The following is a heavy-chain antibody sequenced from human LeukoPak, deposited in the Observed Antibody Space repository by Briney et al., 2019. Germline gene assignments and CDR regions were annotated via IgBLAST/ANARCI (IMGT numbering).Heavy chain of an antibody. V-gene: IGHV3-21*06. D-gene: IGHD5-12*01. CDR2: ISSNSENV. CDR1: GFGLSSYN. J-gene: IGHJ4*02. Sequence: GGSLRLSCAASGFGLSSYNMNWVRQAPGMGLEWVSYISSNSENVFYGDSVQGRFTISRDNAENSLFLQMNSLRAEDTAVYYCARGPSGYHNTGGQGTLVTVSS. CDR3: ARGPSGYHNT.